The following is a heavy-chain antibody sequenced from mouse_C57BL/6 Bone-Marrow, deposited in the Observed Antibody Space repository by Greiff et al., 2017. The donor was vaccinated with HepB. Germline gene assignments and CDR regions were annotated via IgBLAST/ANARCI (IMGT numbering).Heavy chain of an antibody. V-gene: IGHV5-4*03. CDR1: GFTFSSYA. Sequence: EVMLVESGGGLVKPGGSLKLSCAASGFTFSSYAMSWVRQTPEKRLEWVATISDGGSYTYYPDNVKGRFTISRDNAKNNLYLQMSHLKSEDTAMYYCARVRNGNDPYFDYWGQGTTLTVSS. CDR2: ISDGGSYT. CDR3: ARVRNGNDPYFDY. D-gene: IGHD2-2*01. J-gene: IGHJ2*01.